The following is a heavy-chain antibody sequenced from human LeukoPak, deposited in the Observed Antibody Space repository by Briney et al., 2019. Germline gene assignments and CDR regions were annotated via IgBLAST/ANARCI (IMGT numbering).Heavy chain of an antibody. J-gene: IGHJ4*02. CDR3: ATDTITSSGWYYFDY. CDR2: FDPEDGET. V-gene: IGHV1-24*01. Sequence: ASVKVSCKVSGYTLTELSMHWVRQAPGKGLEWMGGFDPEDGETIYAQKFQGRVTMTEDTSTDTAYMELSSLRSEDTAVYYCATDTITSSGWYYFDYWGQGTLVTVSS. D-gene: IGHD6-19*01. CDR1: GYTLTELS.